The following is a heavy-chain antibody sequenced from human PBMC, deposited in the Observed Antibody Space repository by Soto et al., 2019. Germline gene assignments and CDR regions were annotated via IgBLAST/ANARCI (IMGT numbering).Heavy chain of an antibody. V-gene: IGHV3-33*01. J-gene: IGHJ6*02. Sequence: QVQLVESGGGVVQPGRSLRLSCAASGFTFSSYGMHWVRQAPGKGLEWVAVIWYDGSNKYYADSVKGRFTISRDNSKNALYLQMSSLRAEDTAVYYCAGDATRAMLRIYYGMDVWGQGTTVTVSS. D-gene: IGHD1-1*01. CDR3: AGDATRAMLRIYYGMDV. CDR1: GFTFSSYG. CDR2: IWYDGSNK.